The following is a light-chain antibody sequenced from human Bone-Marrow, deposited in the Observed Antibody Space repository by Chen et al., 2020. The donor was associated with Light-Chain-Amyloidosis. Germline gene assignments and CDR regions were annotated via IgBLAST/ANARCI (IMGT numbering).Light chain of an antibody. J-gene: IGKJ2*01. CDR1: QSVSSN. Sequence: EIVMTQSPATLSVSPGERATLSCRASQSVSSNLAWYQQKPGQAPRLLIYGASTRATGIPARISGSGSGTEFTLTISSLQSEDSAVYYCQQYDNWPPYIFGQGTKLEIK. CDR3: QQYDNWPPYI. V-gene: IGKV3-15*01. CDR2: GAS.